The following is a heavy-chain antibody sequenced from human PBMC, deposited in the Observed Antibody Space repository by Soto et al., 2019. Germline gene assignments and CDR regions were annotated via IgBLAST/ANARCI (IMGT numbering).Heavy chain of an antibody. CDR3: ARVSSSIVVVPDYGMDV. CDR2: ISGKNGNT. V-gene: IGHV1-18*04. J-gene: IGHJ6*02. D-gene: IGHD2-15*01. CDR1: GYTFISHG. Sequence: QVQLVQSGVEVKKPGASVKVSCKASGYTFISHGISWVRQAPGQGLEWMGWISGKNGNTNYAQKLQGRVTLTTDTSTSTAYMELRSLRSYDTAVYYCARVSSSIVVVPDYGMDVLGQGTTVTVSS.